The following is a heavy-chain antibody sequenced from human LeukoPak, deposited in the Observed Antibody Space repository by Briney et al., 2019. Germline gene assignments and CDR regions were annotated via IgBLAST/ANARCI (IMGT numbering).Heavy chain of an antibody. CDR2: IYTSGST. Sequence: SETLSLTCTVSGGSISSYYWSWIRQPAGKGLEWIGRIYTSGSTNYNPSLKSRVTISVDTSKKQFSLKLSSVTAADTAVYYCARETPYGSGSYPIDYWGQGILVTVSS. CDR3: ARETPYGSGSYPIDY. J-gene: IGHJ4*02. D-gene: IGHD3-10*01. V-gene: IGHV4-4*07. CDR1: GGSISSYY.